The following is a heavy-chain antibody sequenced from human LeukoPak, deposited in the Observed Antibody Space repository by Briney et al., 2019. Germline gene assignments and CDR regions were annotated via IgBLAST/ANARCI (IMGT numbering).Heavy chain of an antibody. V-gene: IGHV4-38-2*01. J-gene: IGHJ4*02. CDR3: ARHRVATREGDFDY. D-gene: IGHD2-15*01. CDR2: IFNSGNT. CDR1: RYSISSGYY. Sequence: SETLSLTCAVSRYSISSGYYWGWIQHPPGKGLEWIGSIFNSGNTYYNPSLKSRVTISVDTSKNQFSLKLSSVTAADTAVYYCARHRVATREGDFDYWGQGTLVTVSS.